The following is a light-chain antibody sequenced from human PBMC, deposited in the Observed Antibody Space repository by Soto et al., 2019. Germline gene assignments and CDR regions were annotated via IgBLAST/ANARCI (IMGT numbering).Light chain of an antibody. Sequence: DIQMTQSPSTLSASVGDRVTITCRASQSISSWLAWYQQKPGRAPKFLIYDASSLESGVPSRFSGSGSGTEFTLTISNLQPDDFATYYCLQYDNYPLTFGGGTKVDVK. CDR3: LQYDNYPLT. CDR2: DAS. V-gene: IGKV1-5*01. CDR1: QSISSW. J-gene: IGKJ4*01.